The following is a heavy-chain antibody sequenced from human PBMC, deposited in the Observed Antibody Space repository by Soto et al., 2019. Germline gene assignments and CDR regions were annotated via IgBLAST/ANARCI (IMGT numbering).Heavy chain of an antibody. V-gene: IGHV4-30-4*01. CDR2: IYYSGST. D-gene: IGHD3-16*01. Sequence: LSLTCTVSGGSISSGDYYWSWIRQPPGKGLEWIGYIYYSGSTYYNPSLKSRVTISVDTSKNQFSLKLSSVTAADTAVYYCARRGEMEAFDYWGQGTLVTVSS. CDR3: ARRGEMEAFDY. J-gene: IGHJ4*02. CDR1: GGSISSGDYY.